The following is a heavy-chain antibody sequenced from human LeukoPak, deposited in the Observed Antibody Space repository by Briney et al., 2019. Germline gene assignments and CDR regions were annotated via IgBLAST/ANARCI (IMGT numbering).Heavy chain of an antibody. Sequence: GASVKVSCKASGYTFTSYYMHWVRQAPGQGLEWMGIINPSGGSTSYAQKFQGRVTMTRDMSTSTVYMELSSLRSEDTAVYYCARDGPNYYDSSGYYSDPHYFDYWGQGTLVTVSS. D-gene: IGHD3-22*01. CDR2: INPSGGST. J-gene: IGHJ4*02. CDR1: GYTFTSYY. V-gene: IGHV1-46*01. CDR3: ARDGPNYYDSSGYYSDPHYFDY.